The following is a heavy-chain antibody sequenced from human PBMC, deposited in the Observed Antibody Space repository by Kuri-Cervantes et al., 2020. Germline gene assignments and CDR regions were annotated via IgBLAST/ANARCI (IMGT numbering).Heavy chain of an antibody. CDR2: IWYDGSNK. J-gene: IGHJ6*02. CDR1: GFTFSSYW. V-gene: IGHV3-33*08. CDR3: AREYGSSGYYGMDV. D-gene: IGHD3-22*01. Sequence: GESLKISCAASGFTFSSYWMHWVRQAPGKGLEWVAVIWYDGSNKYYADSVKGRFTISRDNAKNSLYLQMNSLRAEDTAVYYCAREYGSSGYYGMDVWGQGTTVTVSS.